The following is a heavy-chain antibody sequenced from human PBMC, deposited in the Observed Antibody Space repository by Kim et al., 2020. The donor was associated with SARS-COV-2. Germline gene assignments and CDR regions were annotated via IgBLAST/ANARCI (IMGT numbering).Heavy chain of an antibody. CDR3: ATGRGYSSSWYPDY. V-gene: IGHV1-24*01. D-gene: IGHD6-13*01. Sequence: AQKVQGRVTMTEDTSTDTAYMELSSLRSEDTAVYYCATGRGYSSSWYPDYWGQGTLVTVSS. J-gene: IGHJ4*02.